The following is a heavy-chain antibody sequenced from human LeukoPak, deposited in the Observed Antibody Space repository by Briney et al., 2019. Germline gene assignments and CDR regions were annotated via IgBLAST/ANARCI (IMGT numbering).Heavy chain of an antibody. Sequence: GGSLRLSCAASGCTFSSYAVSWVRQAPGKGLEWVSAISGSGGSTYYADSVKGRFTISRDNSKNTLYLQMNSLRAEDTAVYYCAKAYWYGNYYYGMDVWGQGTTVTVSS. J-gene: IGHJ6*02. CDR2: ISGSGGST. V-gene: IGHV3-23*01. CDR1: GCTFSSYA. CDR3: AKAYWYGNYYYGMDV. D-gene: IGHD2-21*01.